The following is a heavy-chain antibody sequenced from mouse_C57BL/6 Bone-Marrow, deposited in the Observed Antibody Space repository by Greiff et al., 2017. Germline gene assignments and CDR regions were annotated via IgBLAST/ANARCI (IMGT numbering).Heavy chain of an antibody. CDR1: GYTFTSYW. J-gene: IGHJ1*03. Sequence: VQLQQSGAELVKPGASVKLSCKASGYTFTSYWMHWVKQRPGQGLEWIGMIHPNSGSTNYNEKFKSKATLTVDKSSSTAYMQLSSLTSEDSAVYYCANPGGYYEGVDWYFDVWGTGTTVTVSS. CDR2: IHPNSGST. V-gene: IGHV1-64*01. D-gene: IGHD2-3*01. CDR3: ANPGGYYEGVDWYFDV.